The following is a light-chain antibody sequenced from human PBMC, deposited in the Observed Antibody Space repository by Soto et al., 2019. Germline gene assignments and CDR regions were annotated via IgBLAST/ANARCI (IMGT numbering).Light chain of an antibody. J-gene: IGKJ4*01. CDR1: QSVSSSY. CDR3: QQYRRSPLT. Sequence: EIVLTQSPGTLSLSPGERVTLSCRASQSVSSSYLAWYQHKPGQAPRLLIYASSSRATGVSDRFSGSGSGTDFSLIISRLEPEDFAVYYCQQYRRSPLTFGGGTKVEIK. V-gene: IGKV3-20*01. CDR2: ASS.